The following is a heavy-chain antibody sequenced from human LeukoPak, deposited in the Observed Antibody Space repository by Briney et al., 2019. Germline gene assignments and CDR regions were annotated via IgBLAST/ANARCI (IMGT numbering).Heavy chain of an antibody. CDR1: GGSISSGDYY. V-gene: IGHV4-30-4*01. D-gene: IGHD3-22*01. CDR2: IYYSGST. Sequence: SQTLSLTCTVSGGSISSGDYYWSWIRQPPGKGLEWIGYIYYSGSTYYNPSLKSRVTISVDTSKNQFSLKLSSVTAADTAVYYCAREIPHYYDCSGYPPWGQGTLVTVSS. J-gene: IGHJ5*02. CDR3: AREIPHYYDCSGYPP.